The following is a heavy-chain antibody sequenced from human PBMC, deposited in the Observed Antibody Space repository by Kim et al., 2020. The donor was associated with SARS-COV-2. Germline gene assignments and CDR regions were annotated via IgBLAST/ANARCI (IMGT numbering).Heavy chain of an antibody. CDR2: IYTSERT. Sequence: SETLSLTCTVSGGSIRSYYWNWIRQPAGKGLEWIGRIYTSERTNYNPSLKSRVTMSIDTSKNQFSLKLRSVTAADTAVYYCASHYYDSTGYYYSFDHWAQGPLSTASS. D-gene: IGHD3-22*01. CDR3: ASHYYDSTGYYYSFDH. J-gene: IGHJ4*02. V-gene: IGHV4-4*07. CDR1: GGSIRSYY.